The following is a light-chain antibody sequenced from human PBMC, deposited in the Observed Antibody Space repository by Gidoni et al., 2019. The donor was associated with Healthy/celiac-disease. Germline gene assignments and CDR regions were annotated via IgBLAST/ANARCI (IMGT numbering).Light chain of an antibody. V-gene: IGKV1-5*01. CDR3: QQYNSYLYT. CDR1: QSISSW. CDR2: DAS. Sequence: DIQMTPSPSTLSASVGDRVTITCRASQSISSWLAWYQQKPGKAPKLLIYDASSLESGVPSRFSGSGSGTEFTLTISSLQPDDCATYYCQQYNSYLYTFGQGTKLEIK. J-gene: IGKJ2*01.